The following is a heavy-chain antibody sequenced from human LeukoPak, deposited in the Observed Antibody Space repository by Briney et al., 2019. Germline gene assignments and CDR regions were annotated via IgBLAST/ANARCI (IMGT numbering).Heavy chain of an antibody. CDR3: ASGDPLDY. J-gene: IGHJ4*02. CDR1: GFTVSSNY. Sequence: GGSLRLSCAASGFTVSSNYMSWVRQAPGKGLEWVSVIHSGGRTYYADSVKGRFTISRHNSKNRLYRQMNSLRAEDTAVEYCASGDPLDYWGQGALVTVSS. V-gene: IGHV3-53*04. CDR2: IHSGGRT. D-gene: IGHD4-17*01.